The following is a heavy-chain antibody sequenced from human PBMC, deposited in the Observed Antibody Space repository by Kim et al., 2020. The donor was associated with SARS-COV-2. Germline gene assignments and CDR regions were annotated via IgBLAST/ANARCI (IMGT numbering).Heavy chain of an antibody. CDR1: GFTFSSYG. D-gene: IGHD6-19*01. Sequence: GGSLRLSCAASGFTFSSYGMHWVRQAPGKGLEWVAVISYDGSNKYYADSVKGRFTISRDNSKNTLYLQMNSLRAEDTAAYYCAKALVAGTHNYWGQGTLVTVSS. CDR3: AKALVAGTHNY. CDR2: ISYDGSNK. J-gene: IGHJ4*02. V-gene: IGHV3-30*18.